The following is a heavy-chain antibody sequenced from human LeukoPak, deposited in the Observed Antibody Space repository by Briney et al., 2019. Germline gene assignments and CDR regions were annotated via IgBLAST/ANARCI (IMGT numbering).Heavy chain of an antibody. J-gene: IGHJ4*02. CDR1: GGSISSYY. CDR3: ARALNYGANFDY. Sequence: SSETLSLTCTVSGGSISSYYWSWIRQPPGKGLEWIGYIYYSGSTNYNPCLKSRVTISVDTSKNQFSLKLSSVTAADTAVYYCARALNYGANFDYWGQGTLVTVSS. CDR2: IYYSGST. D-gene: IGHD4-17*01. V-gene: IGHV4-59*01.